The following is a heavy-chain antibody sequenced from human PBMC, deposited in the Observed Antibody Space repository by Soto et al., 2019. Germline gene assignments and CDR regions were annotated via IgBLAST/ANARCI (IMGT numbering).Heavy chain of an antibody. D-gene: IGHD3-3*01. CDR2: INPSGGST. CDR3: ARDRLAGVVKYGMDV. V-gene: IGHV1-46*01. Sequence: GASVKVSCKASGYTFTSYYMHWVRQAPGQGLEWMGIINPSGGSTSYAQKFQGRVTMTRDTSTSTVYMELSSLRSEDTAVYYCARDRLAGVVKYGMDVWGQGTTVTVSS. CDR1: GYTFTSYY. J-gene: IGHJ6*02.